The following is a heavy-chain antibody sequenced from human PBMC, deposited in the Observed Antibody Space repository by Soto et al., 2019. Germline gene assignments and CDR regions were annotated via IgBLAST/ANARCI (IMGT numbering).Heavy chain of an antibody. CDR1: GGSISSIDYF. D-gene: IGHD2-2*01. V-gene: IGHV4-30-4*01. J-gene: IGHJ5*02. CDR3: ARVMAAMQNWLDP. Sequence: SETLSLTCIVSGGSISSIDYFWIWIRQPPGKGLEWIGFIYHTGTTYYNPSLRSRVTISIDTSKSQFSMKLNSVTAADTAVYYCARVMAAMQNWLDPWGQGTLVTVSS. CDR2: IYHTGTT.